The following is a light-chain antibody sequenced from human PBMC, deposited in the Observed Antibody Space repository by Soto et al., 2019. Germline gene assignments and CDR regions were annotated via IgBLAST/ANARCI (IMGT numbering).Light chain of an antibody. V-gene: IGLV2-23*02. CDR2: EVS. CDR1: SSDVGSYNL. J-gene: IGLJ1*01. CDR3: CSYAGSSTV. Sequence: QSALTQPASVSGSPGQSITISCTGKSSDVGSYNLVSWYHHHPCKDSMPLICEVSKRPSGVSNRFSGFKSGNTASLTISGLPAEDEADYYRCSYAGSSTVFRTGTKVTV.